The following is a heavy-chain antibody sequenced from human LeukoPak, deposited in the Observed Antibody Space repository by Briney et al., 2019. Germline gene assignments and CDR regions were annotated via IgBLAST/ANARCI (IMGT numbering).Heavy chain of an antibody. D-gene: IGHD4-17*01. CDR3: AKAPYGDYRTDFDY. V-gene: IGHV3-23*01. Sequence: GGSLRLSCAASGFTFSSYAMSWVRQAPGKGLEWVSAISGSGGSTYYADSVTGRFTISRDNSKNTLYLQMNSLRAEDTAVYYCAKAPYGDYRTDFDYWGQGTLVTVSS. CDR2: ISGSGGST. J-gene: IGHJ4*02. CDR1: GFTFSSYA.